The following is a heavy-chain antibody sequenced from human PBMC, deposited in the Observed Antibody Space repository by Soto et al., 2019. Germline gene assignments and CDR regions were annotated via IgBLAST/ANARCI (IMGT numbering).Heavy chain of an antibody. D-gene: IGHD6-19*01. CDR2: IYYSGST. J-gene: IGHJ5*02. CDR1: GGSISSSSYY. CDR3: ARPADSSGWYNWFDP. V-gene: IGHV4-39*01. Sequence: SETLSLTCTVSGGSISSSSYYWGWIRQPPGKGLEWIGSIYYSGSTYYNPSLKSRVTISVDTSKNQFSLKLSSVTAADTAVYYCARPADSSGWYNWFDPWGQGTLVTVSS.